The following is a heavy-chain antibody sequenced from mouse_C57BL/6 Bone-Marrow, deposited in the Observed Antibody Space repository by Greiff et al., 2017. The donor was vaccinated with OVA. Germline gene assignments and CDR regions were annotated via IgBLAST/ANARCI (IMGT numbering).Heavy chain of an antibody. V-gene: IGHV1-54*01. Sequence: LVESGAELVRPGTSVKVSCKASGYAFTNYLIEWVKQRPGQGLEWIGVINPGSGGTNYNEKFKGKATLTADKSSSTAYMQLSSLTSEDSAVYFCARNYSNYPFAYWGQGTLVTVSA. J-gene: IGHJ3*01. CDR3: ARNYSNYPFAY. CDR2: INPGSGGT. CDR1: GYAFTNYL. D-gene: IGHD2-5*01.